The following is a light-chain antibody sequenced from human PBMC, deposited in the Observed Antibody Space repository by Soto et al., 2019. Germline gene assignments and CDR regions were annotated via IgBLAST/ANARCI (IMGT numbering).Light chain of an antibody. CDR2: EVS. Sequence: QSALTQPASVSGSPGQSITISCTGTSSDVGGYNSVSWFQQHPSKAPKLIIYEVSHRPSGVSIRFSGSNSGNTASLTISGLQAEADADYYCNSYRHSTTLVFGTGTKLTVL. J-gene: IGLJ1*01. CDR1: SSDVGGYNS. CDR3: NSYRHSTTLV. V-gene: IGLV2-14*01.